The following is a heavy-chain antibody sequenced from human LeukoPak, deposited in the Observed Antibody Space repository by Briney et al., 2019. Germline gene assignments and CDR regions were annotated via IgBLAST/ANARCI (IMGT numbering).Heavy chain of an antibody. Sequence: GWLKIFCYAAIAATYSSNTVYRQRHTPGKWVKGVSAISGSGGSTYDADSVRCRFTSSTDNSKNTPYLQMNSLSGEHTAVYYCTSNNAGEQPFDSTGEGALGIVSS. V-gene: IGHV3-23*01. J-gene: IGHJ4*02. CDR2: ISGSGGST. CDR1: AATYSSNT. D-gene: IGHD1-14*01. CDR3: TSNNAGEQPFDS.